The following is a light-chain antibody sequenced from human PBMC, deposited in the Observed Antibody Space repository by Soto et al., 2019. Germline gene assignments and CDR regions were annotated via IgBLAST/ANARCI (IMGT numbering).Light chain of an antibody. V-gene: IGKV3-20*01. J-gene: IGKJ1*01. CDR2: DAS. Sequence: ESVLTQAPGTLSLSPGERATLSCRASQSISSFYLAWYQQTPGQAPRLLIYDASSRAAGIPDRFSGGGSGTDFTLTISRLEPEDFGVYYCQQYGGSPRTFGQRTKVDIK. CDR3: QQYGGSPRT. CDR1: QSISSFY.